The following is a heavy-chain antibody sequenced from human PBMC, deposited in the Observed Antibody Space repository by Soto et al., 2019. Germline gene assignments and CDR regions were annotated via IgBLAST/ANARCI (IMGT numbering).Heavy chain of an antibody. D-gene: IGHD6-6*01. CDR3: IRGLASGDY. Sequence: QVQLVQHGAEVKMPGASVKFSCKASGYIFTNFYIHWVRQAPGQGLEWIGIINPNGGSTNYAQNFQGRVTKTRDTSTSTVYMDLSSLRSEDTAVYYCIRGLASGDYWGQGTLITVSS. CDR2: INPNGGST. CDR1: GYIFTNFY. J-gene: IGHJ4*02. V-gene: IGHV1-46*03.